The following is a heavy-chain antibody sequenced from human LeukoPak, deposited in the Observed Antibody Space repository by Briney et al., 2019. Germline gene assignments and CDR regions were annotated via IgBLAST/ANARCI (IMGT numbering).Heavy chain of an antibody. D-gene: IGHD6-13*01. V-gene: IGHV4-59*12. J-gene: IGHJ4*02. CDR2: IYYSGST. CDR1: GGSISSYY. CDR3: ARVDSSSWYADYFDY. Sequence: SETLSLTCTVSGGSISSYYWSWIRQPPGKGLEWIGYIYYSGSTNYNPSLKSRVTISVDTSKNQFSLKLSSVTAADTAVYYCARVDSSSWYADYFDYWGQGTLVTVSS.